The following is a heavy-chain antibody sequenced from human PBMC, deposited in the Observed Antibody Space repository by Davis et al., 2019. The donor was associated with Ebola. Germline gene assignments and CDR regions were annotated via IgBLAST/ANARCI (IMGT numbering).Heavy chain of an antibody. J-gene: IGHJ4*02. CDR1: GYTFTSYD. Sequence: ASVKVSCKASGYTFTSYDINWVRQATGQGLEWMGWMNPNSGNPGYAQKFQGRVTITRNTSTSTAYMELSSLRSEDTAVYYCARAGTYYYDSSHDYWGQGTLVTVSS. V-gene: IGHV1-8*03. CDR2: MNPNSGNP. CDR3: ARAGTYYYDSSHDY. D-gene: IGHD3-22*01.